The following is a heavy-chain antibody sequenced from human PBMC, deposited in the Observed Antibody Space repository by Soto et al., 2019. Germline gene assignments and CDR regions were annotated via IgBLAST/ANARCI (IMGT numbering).Heavy chain of an antibody. CDR3: AKVVGDRSAYDYGPTWFDP. CDR2: ISYDGSNK. J-gene: IGHJ5*02. D-gene: IGHD3-22*01. Sequence: QAHLVESGGGVVQPGRSLRLSCAASGFIFSNYAMHWVRRAPGKGLEWVGHISYDGSNKYYADSMKGRFTISRDNAKNTLFLQMNSLRPEATAVYHCAKVVGDRSAYDYGPTWFDPWGQGTLVTVSS. CDR1: GFIFSNYA. V-gene: IGHV3-30*18.